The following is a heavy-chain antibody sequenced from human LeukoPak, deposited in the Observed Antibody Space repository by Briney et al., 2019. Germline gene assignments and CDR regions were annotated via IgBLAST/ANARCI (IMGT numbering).Heavy chain of an antibody. D-gene: IGHD1-14*01. CDR2: ISSSGSTI. V-gene: IGHV3-48*03. J-gene: IGHJ4*02. CDR1: GFTFSSYE. Sequence: PGGSLRLSCAASGFTFSSYEMNWVRQAPGKGLEWVSYISSSGSTIYYADSVKGRFTISRDNANNFLYLQMNSPRAEDTAVYYCATETNGRHYDYWGQGTLLTVSS. CDR3: ATETNGRHYDY.